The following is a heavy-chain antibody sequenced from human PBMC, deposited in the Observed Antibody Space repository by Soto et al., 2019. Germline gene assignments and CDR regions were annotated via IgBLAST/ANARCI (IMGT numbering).Heavy chain of an antibody. Sequence: ASVKVSCKASGYTFANYDINWLRQAAGQGLEWMGWMSPSSGDTGYAQKFQGRVTMTRDTSINTAYMELSSLRSDDTAPYYCARDWYCSGGSCRDTFDIWGQGTMVTVSS. D-gene: IGHD2-15*01. CDR1: GYTFANYD. CDR3: ARDWYCSGGSCRDTFDI. V-gene: IGHV1-8*01. J-gene: IGHJ3*02. CDR2: MSPSSGDT.